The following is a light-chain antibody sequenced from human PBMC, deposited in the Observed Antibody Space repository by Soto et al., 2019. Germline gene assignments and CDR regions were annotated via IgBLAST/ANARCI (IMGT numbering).Light chain of an antibody. V-gene: IGLV2-11*01. J-gene: IGLJ1*01. CDR1: SSDVGGYNY. Sequence: QSVLTQPRSVSGSPGQSVTISCTGTSSDVGGYNYVSWYQQYPGKAPKVMIYAVTKRPSGVPDRISGSKSGNTASLTISGLQAEDDADYYCCSYAGSYTHYVFGTGTKVTVL. CDR2: AVT. CDR3: CSYAGSYTHYV.